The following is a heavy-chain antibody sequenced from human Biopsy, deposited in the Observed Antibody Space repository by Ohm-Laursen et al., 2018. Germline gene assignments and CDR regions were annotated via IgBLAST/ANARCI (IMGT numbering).Heavy chain of an antibody. CDR3: ARLYRLDDYWNDDPPDAFDV. CDR2: ISEGGST. Sequence: PSQTLSLTCIVSGDSIFGGGYYWTWIRQSPGRGLEWIGSISEGGSTYYNPSLRGRVTISVDASKNQFSLKLSSVTAADTAVFFCARLYRLDDYWNDDPPDAFDVWAQGTMVTVSS. D-gene: IGHD3-3*01. V-gene: IGHV4-61*08. J-gene: IGHJ3*01. CDR1: GDSIFGGGYY.